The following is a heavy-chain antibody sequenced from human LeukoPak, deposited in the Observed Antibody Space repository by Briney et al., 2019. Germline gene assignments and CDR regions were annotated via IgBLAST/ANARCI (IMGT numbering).Heavy chain of an antibody. Sequence: ASVKVSCTTSGYTFTAFYMHWVRQAPGQGLEWMGRINPNSGGTNYAQKFQGRVTMTRDTSISTAYMELSRLRSDDTAVYYCARGGSSIAAAGNNWFDPWGQGTLVTVSS. J-gene: IGHJ5*02. CDR1: GYTFTAFY. CDR3: ARGGSSIAAAGNNWFDP. D-gene: IGHD6-13*01. CDR2: INPNSGGT. V-gene: IGHV1-2*06.